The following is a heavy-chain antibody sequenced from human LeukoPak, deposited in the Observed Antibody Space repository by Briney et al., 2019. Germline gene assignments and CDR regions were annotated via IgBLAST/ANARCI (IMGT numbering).Heavy chain of an antibody. V-gene: IGHV3-66*01. J-gene: IGHJ4*02. CDR3: ARVLGNRCIGGNCYFDY. Sequence: QPGGSLRLSCAASGFTVSNNSMSWVRQAPGKGLECVSLIYSGGSTYHTDSVKGRFTISRDNSKNTLYLQMNSLRAEDTDVYYCARVLGNRCIGGNCYFDYLGQGTLVTVSS. CDR2: IYSGGST. D-gene: IGHD2-15*01. CDR1: GFTVSNNS.